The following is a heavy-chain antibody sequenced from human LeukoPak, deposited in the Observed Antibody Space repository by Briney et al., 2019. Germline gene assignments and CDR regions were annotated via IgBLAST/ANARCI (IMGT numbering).Heavy chain of an antibody. J-gene: IGHJ4*02. CDR3: ARVGEAPDIGGYYFDY. Sequence: SVKVSCKASGGTFSSYAISWVRQAPGQGLEWMGGIIPIFGTANYAQKFQGRVTITADESTSTAYMELSSLRSEDAAVYYCARVGEAPDIGGYYFDYWGQGTLVTVSS. D-gene: IGHD2-15*01. CDR1: GGTFSSYA. CDR2: IIPIFGTA. V-gene: IGHV1-69*13.